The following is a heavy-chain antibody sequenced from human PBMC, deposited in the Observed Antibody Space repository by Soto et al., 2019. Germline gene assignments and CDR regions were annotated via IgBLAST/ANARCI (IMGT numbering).Heavy chain of an antibody. V-gene: IGHV3-21*06. CDR2: ISSRSTNI. CDR3: AKFTEPGYSSIWYYFEY. CDR1: GFTFSGYS. J-gene: IGHJ4*02. Sequence: GGSLRLSCVGCGFTFSGYSMAWVRQAPGRGLEWVASISSRSTNIDYADSVKGRFTISRDNAKNLVSLQMSSLRGEDTALYYCAKFTEPGYSSIWYYFEYWGQGTPVTVSS. D-gene: IGHD6-19*01.